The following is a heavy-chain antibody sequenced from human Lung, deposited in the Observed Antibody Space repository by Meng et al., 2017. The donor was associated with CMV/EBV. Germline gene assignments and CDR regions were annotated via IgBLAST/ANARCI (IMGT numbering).Heavy chain of an antibody. V-gene: IGHV3-30*04. CDR1: GFTFSSYA. J-gene: IGHJ1*01. D-gene: IGHD3/OR15-3a*01. Sequence: RISCAASGFTFSSYAMHWVRQAPGKGLEWVAVISYDGSNKYYADSVKGRFTISRDNSKNTLYLQMNSLRAEDTAVYYCVREREKSYDFFITWWGKGTXVTVSS. CDR2: ISYDGSNK. CDR3: VREREKSYDFFITW.